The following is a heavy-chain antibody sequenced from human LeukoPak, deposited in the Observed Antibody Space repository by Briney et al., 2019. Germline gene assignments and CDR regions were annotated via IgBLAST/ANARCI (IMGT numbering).Heavy chain of an antibody. CDR1: GGSISSYY. V-gene: IGHV4-59*01. CDR3: ARHDGITIFGVVMYNWFDP. J-gene: IGHJ5*02. D-gene: IGHD3-3*01. Sequence: PSETLSLTCTVPGGSISSYYWSWIRQPPGKGLEWIGYIYYSGSTNYNPSLKSRVTISVDTSKNQFSLKLSSVTAAVTAVYYCARHDGITIFGVVMYNWFDPWGQGTLVTVSS. CDR2: IYYSGST.